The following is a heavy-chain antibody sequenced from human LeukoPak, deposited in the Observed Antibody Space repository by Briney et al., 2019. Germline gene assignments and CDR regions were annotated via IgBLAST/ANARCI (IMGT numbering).Heavy chain of an antibody. J-gene: IGHJ3*02. V-gene: IGHV3-7*04. D-gene: IGHD3-22*01. Sequence: PGGSLRLSCAASGFTLSGYLMTWARQGPGKGLEWDPIINRDGGQRSDVDSVKGRLAISRDNAKNSLYLQMRSLKTENTAVYYCARDISPDDYFDRHKCYYDAFAIWGRGHWSPSLQ. CDR3: ARDISPDDYFDRHKCYYDAFAI. CDR1: GFTLSGYL. CDR2: INRDGGQR.